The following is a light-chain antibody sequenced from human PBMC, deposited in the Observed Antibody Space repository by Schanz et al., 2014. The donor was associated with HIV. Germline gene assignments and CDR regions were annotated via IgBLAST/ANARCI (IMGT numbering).Light chain of an antibody. CDR3: QQYSYSPRT. J-gene: IGKJ2*02. CDR1: QSVSNSY. V-gene: IGKV3-20*01. Sequence: EIVLTQSPGTLSLSPGERATLSCRASQSVSNSYLAWYQQTSGQAPRLLIYAASSRATGIPDRFAGSGSGTDFTLTISRLEPEDFAVYYCQQYSYSPRTFGQGTKLEVK. CDR2: AAS.